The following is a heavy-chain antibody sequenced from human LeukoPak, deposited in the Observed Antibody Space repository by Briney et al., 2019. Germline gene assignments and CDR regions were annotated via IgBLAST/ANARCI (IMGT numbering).Heavy chain of an antibody. J-gene: IGHJ4*02. CDR1: GFTFSDYY. D-gene: IGHD6-19*01. CDR2: ISSSGSTI. CDR3: ARVSIGQWLVQGIDY. Sequence: GGSLRLSCAASGFTFSDYYMSWIRQAPGKGLEWVSYISSSGSTIYYADSVKGRFTISRDNDKNSLYLQMNSLRAEDTAVYYCARVSIGQWLVQGIDYWGQGTLVTVSS. V-gene: IGHV3-11*01.